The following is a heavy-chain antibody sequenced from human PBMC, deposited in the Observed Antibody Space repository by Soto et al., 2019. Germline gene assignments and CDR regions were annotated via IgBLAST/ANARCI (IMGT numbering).Heavy chain of an antibody. CDR1: GGSISSGGYY. D-gene: IGHD6-13*01. V-gene: IGHV4-31*03. J-gene: IGHJ4*02. Sequence: QVQLQESGPGLVKPSQTLSLTCTVSGGSISSGGYYWSWIRQHPGKGMEWIGYIYYSGSTYYNPSLKSRVTLSVDTSKNQFSLKLSSVTAADTAVYYCARRSSIAAAGYFDYWGQGTLVTVSS. CDR3: ARRSSIAAAGYFDY. CDR2: IYYSGST.